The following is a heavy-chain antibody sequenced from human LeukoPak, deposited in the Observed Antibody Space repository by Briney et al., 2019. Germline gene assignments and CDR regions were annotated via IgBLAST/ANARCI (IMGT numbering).Heavy chain of an antibody. CDR2: INGDGSET. V-gene: IGHV3-74*01. CDR3: ARVRMGDDFNPFDY. Sequence: PGGSLRLSCAASGFTFSSFWIYWVRHAPGKGLVWVSRINGDGSETIYADSVKGRFTISRDNAKNTVYLQMNSLRAEDTAAYYCARVRMGDDFNPFDYWGQGTLVTVSS. D-gene: IGHD3-16*01. J-gene: IGHJ4*02. CDR1: GFTFSSFW.